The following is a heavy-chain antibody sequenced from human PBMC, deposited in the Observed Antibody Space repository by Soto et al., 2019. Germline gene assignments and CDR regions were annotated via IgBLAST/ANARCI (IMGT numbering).Heavy chain of an antibody. CDR2: VNHSGRT. CDR3: ARDGYNYGSFDY. D-gene: IGHD5-18*01. V-gene: IGHV4-34*01. J-gene: IGHJ4*02. Sequence: QVQLQQWGAGLLKPSETLSLTCAVYGGSFSGYYWSWIRQPPGKGLEWIGEVNHSGRTNYNSSLKSRVTISVDTAKNHFSLKLSSVPAADTAVYYCARDGYNYGSFDYWGQGTLVTVSS. CDR1: GGSFSGYY.